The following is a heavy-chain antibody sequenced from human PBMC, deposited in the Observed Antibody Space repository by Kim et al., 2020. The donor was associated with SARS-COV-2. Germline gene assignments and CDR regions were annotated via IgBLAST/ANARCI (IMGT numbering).Heavy chain of an antibody. D-gene: IGHD6-13*01. CDR3: ARGSSSSRPNFDY. V-gene: IGHV4-59*09. J-gene: IGHJ4*02. Sequence: STPSLKSRVTISPDTSKNQCSLNLSSVTAADTAVYYCARGSSSSRPNFDYWGQGTLVTISS.